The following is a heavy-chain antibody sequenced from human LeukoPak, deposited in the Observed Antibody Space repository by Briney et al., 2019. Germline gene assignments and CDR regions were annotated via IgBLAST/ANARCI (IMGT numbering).Heavy chain of an antibody. V-gene: IGHV4-59*01. CDR3: ARLYGGKGVFDY. D-gene: IGHD4/OR15-4a*01. CDR2: IYYSGST. CDR1: GGSISSYY. J-gene: IGHJ4*02. Sequence: SETLSLTCTVSGGSISSYYWSWIRQPPGKGLEWIGYIYYSGSTNYNPSLKSRVTISVDTSKNQFSLKLSSVTAADTAVYYCARLYGGKGVFDYWGQGTLVTVSS.